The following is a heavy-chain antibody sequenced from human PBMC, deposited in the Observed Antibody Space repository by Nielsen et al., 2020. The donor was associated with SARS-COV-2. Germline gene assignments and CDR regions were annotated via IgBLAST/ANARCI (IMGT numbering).Heavy chain of an antibody. V-gene: IGHV3-30*04. D-gene: IGHD3-3*01. CDR3: AREGLGDFWSGYYQEDYYYGMDV. Sequence: WIRQPPGKGLEWVAVISYDGSNKYYADSVKGRFTISRDNSKNTLYLQMNSLRAEDTAVYYCAREGLGDFWSGYYQEDYYYGMDVWGQGTTVPSP. CDR2: ISYDGSNK. J-gene: IGHJ6*02.